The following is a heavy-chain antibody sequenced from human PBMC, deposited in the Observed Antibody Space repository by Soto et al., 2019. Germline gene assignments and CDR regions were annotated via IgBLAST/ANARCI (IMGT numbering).Heavy chain of an antibody. J-gene: IGHJ4*01. V-gene: IGHV3-21*01. D-gene: IGHD2-15*01. Sequence: GCSLRLSCVASGFIFSHYSMNWVRQAPGKGLEWVSSISTSGSYIYYADSVKGRFTISRDNAKNSLFLQMNSLRADDTAVYYCASDYGCGSMATADYFAQRALLTIS. CDR1: GFIFSHYS. CDR3: ASDYGCGSMATADY. CDR2: ISTSGSYI.